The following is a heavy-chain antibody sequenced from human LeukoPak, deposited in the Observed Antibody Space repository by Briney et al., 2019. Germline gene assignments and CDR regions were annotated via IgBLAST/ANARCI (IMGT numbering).Heavy chain of an antibody. J-gene: IGHJ4*02. CDR2: IYYSGST. V-gene: IGHV4-61*01. D-gene: IGHD3-22*01. CDR1: GGSVSSGSYY. Sequence: TSETLSLTCTVSGGSVSSGSYYWSWIRQPPGKGLQWIGYIYYSGSTNYNPSLKSRVTISVDTSKNQFSLKLRSMTAADTAVYYCARDLGFYDSSGRYFDYWGQGTPVTVSS. CDR3: ARDLGFYDSSGRYFDY.